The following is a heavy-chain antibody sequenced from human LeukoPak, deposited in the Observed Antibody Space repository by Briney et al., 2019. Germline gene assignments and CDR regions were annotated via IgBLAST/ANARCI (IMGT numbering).Heavy chain of an antibody. V-gene: IGHV4-39*01. J-gene: IGHJ4*02. CDR1: GGSISSSSYY. CDR3: ATHSSSPTEGC. D-gene: IGHD6-13*01. Sequence: SETLSLTCTVSGGSISSSSYYWGWIRQPPGKGLEWIGSIYYSGSTYYNPSLKSRVTISVDTSKNQFSLKLSSVTAADTAVYYCATHSSSPTEGCWGQGTLVTVSS. CDR2: IYYSGST.